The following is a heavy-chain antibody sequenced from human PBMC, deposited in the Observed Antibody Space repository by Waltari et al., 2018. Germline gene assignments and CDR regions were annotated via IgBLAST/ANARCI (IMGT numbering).Heavy chain of an antibody. V-gene: IGHV1-2*02. CDR3: ARDSRSAVVVVAASIDY. D-gene: IGHD2-15*01. CDR2: INPKVGGT. CDR1: GYTFTGYY. J-gene: IGHJ4*02. Sequence: QVQLVQSGAEVKKPGASVKVSCKASGYTFTGYYMHWVRQAPGQGLEWMGWINPKVGGTNYAQKFQGRVTMTRDTSISTAYMELSRLRSDDTAGDYGARDSRSAVVVVAASIDYWGQGTLVTVSS.